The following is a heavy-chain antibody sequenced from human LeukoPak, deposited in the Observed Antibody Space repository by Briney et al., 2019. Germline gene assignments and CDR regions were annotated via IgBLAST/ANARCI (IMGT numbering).Heavy chain of an antibody. CDR1: GFTFSSYG. CDR2: IQYDGSNQ. J-gene: IGHJ4*02. D-gene: IGHD3-10*01. V-gene: IGHV3-30*02. Sequence: GGSLRLSCAASGFTFSSYGMHWVRQAPGKGLEWVAYIQYDGSNQQYADSVKGRFSISRDNSKNILYLQMNSLRAEDTAVYYCAKDLYEVTMVRGLRQDYWGQGTLVTVSS. CDR3: AKDLYEVTMVRGLRQDY.